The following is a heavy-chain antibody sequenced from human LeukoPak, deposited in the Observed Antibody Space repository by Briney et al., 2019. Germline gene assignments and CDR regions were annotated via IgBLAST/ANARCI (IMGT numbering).Heavy chain of an antibody. CDR3: ARGPLGRVVGCVDY. V-gene: IGHV3-64*01. D-gene: IGHD2-15*01. J-gene: IGHJ4*02. Sequence: PGGSLRLSCAASGFTFSSYAMHWVRQGPGKGLEYVSAISSNGGSTYYANSVKGRFTISRDNSKNTLYLQMGSLRAEDMAVYYCARGPLGRVVGCVDYWGQGTLVTVSS. CDR1: GFTFSSYA. CDR2: ISSNGGST.